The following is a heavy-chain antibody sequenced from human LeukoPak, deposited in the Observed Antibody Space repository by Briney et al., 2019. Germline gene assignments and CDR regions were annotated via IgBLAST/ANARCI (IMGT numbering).Heavy chain of an antibody. CDR1: GFTFSSYA. J-gene: IGHJ6*03. V-gene: IGHV3-30*04. CDR2: ISYDGSNK. Sequence: GGSLRLSCAASGFTFSSYAMHWVRQAPGKGLEWVAVISYDGSNKYYADSVKGRFTISRDNSKNTLYLQMNSLRAEDTAVYYCARDPISAAAGASYYYMDVWGKGTTVTVSS. D-gene: IGHD6-13*01. CDR3: ARDPISAAAGASYYYMDV.